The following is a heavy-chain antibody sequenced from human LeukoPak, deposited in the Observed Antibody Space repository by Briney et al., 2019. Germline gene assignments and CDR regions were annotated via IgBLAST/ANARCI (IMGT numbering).Heavy chain of an antibody. CDR2: MNPNSGNT. D-gene: IGHD1-1*01. CDR1: GYTFTSSD. V-gene: IGHV1-8*01. CDR3: ARDTGSNYYYYYMDV. Sequence: GASVKVSCKASGYTFTSSDINWVRQATGQGLEWMGWMNPNSGNTGYAQKFQGGVTMTRDTSISTAYMELSRLRSDDTAVYYCARDTGSNYYYYYMDVWGKGTTVTVSS. J-gene: IGHJ6*03.